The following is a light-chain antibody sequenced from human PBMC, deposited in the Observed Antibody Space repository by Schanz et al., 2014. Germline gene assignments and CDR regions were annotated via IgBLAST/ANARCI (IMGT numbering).Light chain of an antibody. CDR3: QQYDSSPYT. Sequence: DIQMTQSPATLSASVGDRVSITCRANQTISVWLAWIQLKPGKAPKSLIHKPSSLESGVPSRFSGSGSATEFTLTINSLQPDDFGTLYCQQYDSSPYTFGQWTKVQSK. CDR1: QTISVW. V-gene: IGKV1-5*03. J-gene: IGKJ2*01. CDR2: KPS.